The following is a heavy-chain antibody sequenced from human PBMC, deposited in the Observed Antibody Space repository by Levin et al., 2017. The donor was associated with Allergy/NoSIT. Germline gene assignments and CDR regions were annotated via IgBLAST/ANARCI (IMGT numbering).Heavy chain of an antibody. Sequence: AGGSLRLSCAASGFTFSSYAMSWVRQAPGKGLEWVSAISGSGGSTYYADSVKGRFTISRDNSKNTLYLQMNSLRAEDTAVYYCAKVLGDARLRYFDWLLSYYFDYWGQGTLVTVSS. CDR3: AKVLGDARLRYFDWLLSYYFDY. D-gene: IGHD3-9*01. V-gene: IGHV3-23*01. J-gene: IGHJ4*02. CDR1: GFTFSSYA. CDR2: ISGSGGST.